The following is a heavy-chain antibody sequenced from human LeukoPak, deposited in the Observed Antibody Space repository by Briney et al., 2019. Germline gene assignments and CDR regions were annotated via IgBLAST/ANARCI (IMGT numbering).Heavy chain of an antibody. D-gene: IGHD2-2*01. CDR2: IYPRDSRT. Sequence: GESLKISCKGSGYSFSSYWIAWVRQMRGKGLEWVGVIYPRDSRTTYSPSFQDQVTISADKSISTAYLQWTSLKASDTAMYYCARHLSDITSSPNYWGPGTLVTVSS. J-gene: IGHJ4*02. V-gene: IGHV5-51*01. CDR3: ARHLSDITSSPNY. CDR1: GYSFSSYW.